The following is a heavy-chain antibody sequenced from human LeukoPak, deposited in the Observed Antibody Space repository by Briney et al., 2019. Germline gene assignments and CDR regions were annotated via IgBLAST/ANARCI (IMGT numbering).Heavy chain of an antibody. D-gene: IGHD5-12*01. Sequence: ASVKVSCKASGYTFTGYYMHWVRQAPGQGLEWMGWINPNSGGTNYAQKFQGRVTMTRDTSISTAYMELSRLRSDDTAVYYCARPLTALYSGYDGGYYYYGMDVWGQGTTVTVSS. CDR3: ARPLTALYSGYDGGYYYYGMDV. CDR1: GYTFTGYY. J-gene: IGHJ6*02. V-gene: IGHV1-2*02. CDR2: INPNSGGT.